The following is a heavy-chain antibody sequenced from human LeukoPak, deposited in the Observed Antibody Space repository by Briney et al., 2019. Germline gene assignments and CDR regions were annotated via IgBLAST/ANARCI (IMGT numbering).Heavy chain of an antibody. V-gene: IGHV3-48*03. CDR3: VRDATETKLGWVYFDY. CDR1: GFTFSVSE. D-gene: IGHD2-15*01. CDR2: ISTSDTLI. J-gene: IGHJ4*02. Sequence: PGGSLRLSCAASGFTFSVSEMNWGRQAPGKGLEWLAYISTSDTLIRYADTVKGRFTISRDDAKNSLYLQMNSLRAEDTGVYHCVRDATETKLGWVYFDYWGQGTLVTVSS.